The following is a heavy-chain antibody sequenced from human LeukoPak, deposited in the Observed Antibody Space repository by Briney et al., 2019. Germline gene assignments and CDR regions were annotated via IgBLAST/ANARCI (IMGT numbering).Heavy chain of an antibody. Sequence: SSETLSLTCTVSGGSISSYYWSWIRQPPGKGLEWIGYIYYSGSTNYNPSLKSRVTISVDTSKNQFSLKLSSVTAADTAVYYCARQRVVRGSSWYGFDYWGQGTLVTVSS. V-gene: IGHV4-59*08. CDR1: GGSISSYY. J-gene: IGHJ4*02. CDR3: ARQRVVRGSSWYGFDY. D-gene: IGHD6-13*01. CDR2: IYYSGST.